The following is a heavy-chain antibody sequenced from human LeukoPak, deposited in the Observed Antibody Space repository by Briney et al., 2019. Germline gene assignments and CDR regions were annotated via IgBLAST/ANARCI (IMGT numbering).Heavy chain of an antibody. D-gene: IGHD2-15*01. V-gene: IGHV4-31*03. J-gene: IGHJ4*02. CDR2: IHYRGST. CDR1: GGSISSVDYY. CDR3: ARMGVAAKSSRYFDY. Sequence: PSQTLSLTCTVSGGSISSVDYYWSWIRQHPGKGLEWIGYIHYRGSTYYSPSLKSRVTISVDTSKKQFSLKLSSVTAADTAVYYCARMGVAAKSSRYFDYWGQGTLVTVSS.